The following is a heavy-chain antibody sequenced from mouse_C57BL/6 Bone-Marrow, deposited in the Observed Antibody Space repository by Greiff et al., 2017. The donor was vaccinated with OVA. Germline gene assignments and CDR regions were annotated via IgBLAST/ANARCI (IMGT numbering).Heavy chain of an antibody. V-gene: IGHV14-2*01. D-gene: IGHD1-1*01. J-gene: IGHJ4*01. CDR3: ARRYYYVSSYRAMDY. CDR2: IDPEDGET. CDR1: GFNIKDYY. Sequence: VQLQQSGAELVKPGASVKLSCTASGFNIKDYYMHWVKQRTEQGLEWIGRIDPEDGETKYAPKFKGKGTITAEQSSNTAYLQLSSLTSEDTAFYYCARRYYYVSSYRAMDYWGQGTSVTVSS.